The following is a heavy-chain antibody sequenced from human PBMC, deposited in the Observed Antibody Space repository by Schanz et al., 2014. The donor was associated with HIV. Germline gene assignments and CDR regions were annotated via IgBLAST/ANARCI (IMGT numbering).Heavy chain of an antibody. CDR2: IKQDGGEK. CDR1: GFTFSRYW. CDR3: AKDRGVVSGMVTNYYYGMDV. J-gene: IGHJ6*02. Sequence: EVQLLESGGGLVQPGGSLRLSCAASGFTFSRYWMNWVRQAPGKGLEWVASIKQDGGEKHYVASVKGRFTISRDNVKNSLYLQMNSLRAEDTALYYCAKDRGVVSGMVTNYYYGMDVWGQGTTVTVSS. V-gene: IGHV3-7*03. D-gene: IGHD5-18*01.